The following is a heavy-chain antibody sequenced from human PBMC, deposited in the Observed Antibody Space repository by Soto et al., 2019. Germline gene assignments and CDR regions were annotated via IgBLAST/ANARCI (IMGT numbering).Heavy chain of an antibody. Sequence: PGGSLRLSCAASGFTVSSNYMSWVRQAPGKGLEWVSVIYSGGSTYYADSVKGRFTISRDKSKNTLYLQMNSLRAEDTAVYYCARDSIATQPRDYYYGMDVWGQGTTVTVSS. CDR3: ARDSIATQPRDYYYGMDV. CDR1: GFTVSSNY. D-gene: IGHD6-6*01. J-gene: IGHJ6*02. CDR2: IYSGGST. V-gene: IGHV3-53*01.